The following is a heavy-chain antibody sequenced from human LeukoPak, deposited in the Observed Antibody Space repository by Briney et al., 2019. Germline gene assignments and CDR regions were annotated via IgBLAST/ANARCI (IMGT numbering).Heavy chain of an antibody. J-gene: IGHJ4*02. D-gene: IGHD4-17*01. CDR3: AKGPLPTVTTSLGC. V-gene: IGHV3-23*01. CDR1: GFTFSSYA. CDR2: ISGSGGST. Sequence: PGGSLRLSCAASGFTFSSYAMSWVRQAPGKGLEWVSAISGSGGSTYYADSVKGRFTISRDNSKNTLYLQMNSLRAEDTAVYYCAKGPLPTVTTSLGCWGQGTLVTVSS.